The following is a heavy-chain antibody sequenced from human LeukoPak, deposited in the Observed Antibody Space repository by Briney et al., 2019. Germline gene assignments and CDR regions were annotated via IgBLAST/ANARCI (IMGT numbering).Heavy chain of an antibody. Sequence: SETLSLTCTVSRYSISSDYYWGWIRQPPGKGLEWIGSIYHSGSTYFNPSLKSRVTISVDTSKNQFSLKLSSVTAADTAVYYCAREIRVAGDIYFDYWGQGTLVTVSS. CDR3: AREIRVAGDIYFDY. CDR1: RYSISSDYY. V-gene: IGHV4-38-2*02. D-gene: IGHD6-19*01. CDR2: IYHSGST. J-gene: IGHJ4*02.